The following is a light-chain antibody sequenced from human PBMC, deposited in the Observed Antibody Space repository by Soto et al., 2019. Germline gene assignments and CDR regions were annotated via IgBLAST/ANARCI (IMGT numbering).Light chain of an antibody. Sequence: QSALTQPPSVSGAPGQRVTISCTGSSSNIGAGYDVHWYQQLPGTAPKLLIYGNSNRPSGVPDRFSGSKSGTSASLAITGLQAEDEADYYCQSYDSRDVVFGGGTQLTVL. CDR2: GNS. V-gene: IGLV1-40*01. CDR3: QSYDSRDVV. CDR1: SSNIGAGYD. J-gene: IGLJ2*01.